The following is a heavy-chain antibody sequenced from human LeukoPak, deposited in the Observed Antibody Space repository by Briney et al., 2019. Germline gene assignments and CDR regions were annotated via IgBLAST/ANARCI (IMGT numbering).Heavy chain of an antibody. CDR3: GRDGFGTRGNYFDY. CDR1: GFTVSSNY. Sequence: GGSLRLSCEVSGFTVSSNYMSWLRQAPGKGLEWVSVIYNDGSTYYADSVRGRFAISRGNWKNTLDLQMNRLRDEDTAVYYGGRDGFGTRGNYFDYWGQGTLVTVSS. V-gene: IGHV3-53*01. D-gene: IGHD3-10*01. CDR2: IYNDGST. J-gene: IGHJ4*02.